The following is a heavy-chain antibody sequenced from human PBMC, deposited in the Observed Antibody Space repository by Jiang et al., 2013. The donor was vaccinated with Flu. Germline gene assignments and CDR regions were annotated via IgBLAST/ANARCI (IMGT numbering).Heavy chain of an antibody. CDR1: GGSFSGYY. CDR2: INHSGST. V-gene: IGHV4-34*01. D-gene: IGHD2-15*01. J-gene: IGHJ4*02. Sequence: LLKPSETLSLTCAVYGGSFSGYYWSWIRQPPGKGLEWIGEINHSGSTNYNPSLKSRVTISVDTSKNQFSLKLSSVTAADTAVYYCARDLYPCSGCSPFDYWGQGTLVTVSS. CDR3: ARDLYPCSGCSPFDY.